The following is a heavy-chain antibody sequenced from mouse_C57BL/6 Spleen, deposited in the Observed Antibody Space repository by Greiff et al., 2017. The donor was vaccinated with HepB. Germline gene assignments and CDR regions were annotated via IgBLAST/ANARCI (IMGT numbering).Heavy chain of an antibody. Sequence: VQLQQSGAELVKPGASVKLSCKASGYTFTSYWMHWVKQRPGQGLEWIGMIHPNSGSTNYTEKFKSKATLTVDKSSRTAYMQLSSLTSEDSAVYYCASPSYYYGSSYSLDYWGQGTTLTVSS. D-gene: IGHD1-1*01. CDR2: IHPNSGST. CDR3: ASPSYYYGSSYSLDY. V-gene: IGHV1-64*01. J-gene: IGHJ2*01. CDR1: GYTFTSYW.